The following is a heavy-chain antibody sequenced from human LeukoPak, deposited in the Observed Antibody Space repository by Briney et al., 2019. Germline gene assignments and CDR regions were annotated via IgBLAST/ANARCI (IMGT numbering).Heavy chain of an antibody. V-gene: IGHV3-21*01. CDR1: GFTFSIYS. CDR2: ITSSSNYI. CDR3: ARDRGYFDN. J-gene: IGHJ4*02. Sequence: GGSLRLSCAASGFTFSIYSMNWVRQAPGKGLEWLSSITSSSNYIYYADSVKGRFTISRDNVQNSLFLQMNSLRAEDTAMYYCARDRGYFDNWGQGTLVTVSS.